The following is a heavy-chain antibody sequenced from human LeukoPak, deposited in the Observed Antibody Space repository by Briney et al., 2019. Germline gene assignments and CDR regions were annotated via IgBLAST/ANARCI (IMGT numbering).Heavy chain of an antibody. D-gene: IGHD1-26*01. CDR2: IKQDGSEK. J-gene: IGHJ4*02. CDR3: ASDLYSGTYDY. V-gene: IGHV3-7*01. CDR1: GMSFSPFW. Sequence: GGSPRLSCAASGMSFSPFWMNWVRQAPGKGLEWGANIKQDGSEKNYVDSVKGRFTISRDNAKNSLYLQMNSLRAEDTAVYYCASDLYSGTYDYWGQGTLVTVSS.